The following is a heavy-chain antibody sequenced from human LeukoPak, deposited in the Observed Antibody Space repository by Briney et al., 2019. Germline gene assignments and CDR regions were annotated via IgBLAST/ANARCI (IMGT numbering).Heavy chain of an antibody. CDR3: ALVRDSSSWYPLDY. CDR1: GFTFSSYG. V-gene: IGHV3-30*03. CDR2: ISYDGSNK. Sequence: GRSLRLSCAASGFTFSSYGMHWVRQAPGKGLEWVAVISYDGSNKYYADSVKGRFTISRDNSKNTLYLQMNSLRAEDTAVYYCALVRDSSSWYPLDYWGQGTLVTVSS. D-gene: IGHD6-13*01. J-gene: IGHJ4*02.